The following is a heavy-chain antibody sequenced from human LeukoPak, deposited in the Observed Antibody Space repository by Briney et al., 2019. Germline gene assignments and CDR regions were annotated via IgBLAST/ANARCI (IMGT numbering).Heavy chain of an antibody. V-gene: IGHV4-61*08. CDR2: IYYSGST. CDR1: GGSISSGGYY. J-gene: IGHJ4*02. CDR3: ARSHGEDSSGYGTFDY. D-gene: IGHD3-22*01. Sequence: PSETLSLTCTVSGGSISSGGYYWSWIRQPPGRGLEWIGYIYYSGSTNYNPSLKSRVTISVDTSKNQFSLKLSSVTAADTAVYYCARSHGEDSSGYGTFDYWGQGTLVTVSS.